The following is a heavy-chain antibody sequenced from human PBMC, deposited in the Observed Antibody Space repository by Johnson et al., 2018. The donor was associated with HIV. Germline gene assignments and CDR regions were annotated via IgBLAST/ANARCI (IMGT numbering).Heavy chain of an antibody. CDR3: AREGTLGAFDI. CDR1: GFTFSSYA. D-gene: IGHD1-1*01. J-gene: IGHJ3*02. CDR2: ISYDGSNK. Sequence: QVQLVESGGGVVQPGGSLRLSCAASGFTFSSYAMHWVRQAPGKGLEWVAVISYDGSNKYYADSVKGRFTISRDNSKNTLYLQMNSLRADDTAVYYCAREGTLGAFDIWGQGTVVTVSS. V-gene: IGHV3-30*04.